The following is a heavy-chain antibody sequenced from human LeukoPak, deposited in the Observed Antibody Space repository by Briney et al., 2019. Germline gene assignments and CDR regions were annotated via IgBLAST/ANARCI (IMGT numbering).Heavy chain of an antibody. CDR2: IWYDGSNK. V-gene: IGHV3-33*01. CDR1: GFTFSSYG. D-gene: IGHD3-9*01. J-gene: IGHJ3*02. Sequence: PGRSLRLSCAASGFTFSSYGMHWVRQAPGKGLEWVAVIWYDGSNKYYADSVKGRFTISRDNSKNTLYLQMNSLKTEDTAVYYCTTDLLRYFDWLFNPTNDAFDIWGQGTMVTVSS. CDR3: TTDLLRYFDWLFNPTNDAFDI.